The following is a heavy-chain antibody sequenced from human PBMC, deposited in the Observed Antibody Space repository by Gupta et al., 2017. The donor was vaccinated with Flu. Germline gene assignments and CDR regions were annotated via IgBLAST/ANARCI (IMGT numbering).Heavy chain of an antibody. J-gene: IGHJ4*02. CDR2: INPRGGST. CDR3: ARSCTEYGDVDQ. Sequence: RQGRGQWLGWVGIINPRGGSTSYAEKFQGRVTMTTDTSTSTVYMHLSSLRSEDTAWYFCARSCTEYGDVDQWGQGTPVTVSS. V-gene: IGHV1-46*01. D-gene: IGHD2-15*01.